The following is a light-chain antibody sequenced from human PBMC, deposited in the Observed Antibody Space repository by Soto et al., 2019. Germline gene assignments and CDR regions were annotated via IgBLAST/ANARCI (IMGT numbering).Light chain of an antibody. J-gene: IGKJ2*01. CDR1: RGINNY. CDR3: QQYINPPYT. CDR2: AAS. V-gene: IGKV1-16*01. Sequence: DIQMTQSPSSLSASVGDTVTITCRASRGINNYLAWFQQRPGKAPRSLIYAASSLQSGVPWRFSGSGSGTDFTLTITNLQPEDFATYYCQQYINPPYTFGQGTTLGIK.